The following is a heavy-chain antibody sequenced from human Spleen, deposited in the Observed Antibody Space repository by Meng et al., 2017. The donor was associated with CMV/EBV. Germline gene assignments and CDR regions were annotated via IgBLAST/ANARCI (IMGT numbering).Heavy chain of an antibody. Sequence: SETLSLTCTVSGGSFSGYYWSWIRQPPGKGLEWIGEINHSGSTNYNPSLKSRVTISVDTSKNQFSLKLSSVTAADTAVYYCARVGRRYFDRYYFDYWGQGTLVTVSS. D-gene: IGHD3-9*01. V-gene: IGHV4-34*01. CDR1: GGSFSGYY. CDR3: ARVGRRYFDRYYFDY. J-gene: IGHJ4*02. CDR2: INHSGST.